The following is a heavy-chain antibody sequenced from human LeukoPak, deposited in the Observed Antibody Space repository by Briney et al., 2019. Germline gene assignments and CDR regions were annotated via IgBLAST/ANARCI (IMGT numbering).Heavy chain of an antibody. Sequence: SETLSLTCTVSGGSISSYYWSWIRQPPGKGLEWIGSIYYSGSTYFNPSLKSRVTISVDTSKNQFSLKLSSVTAADTAVYYCARVYCSSTSCVVEGRAHIDYWGQGTLVTVSS. CDR3: ARVYCSSTSCVVEGRAHIDY. CDR2: IYYSGST. J-gene: IGHJ4*02. V-gene: IGHV4-39*01. D-gene: IGHD2-2*01. CDR1: GGSISSYY.